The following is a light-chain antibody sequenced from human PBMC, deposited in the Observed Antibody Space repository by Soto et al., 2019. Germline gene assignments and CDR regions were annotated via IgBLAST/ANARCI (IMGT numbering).Light chain of an antibody. CDR1: QSVSSN. J-gene: IGKJ4*01. CDR3: QQYYSYPRT. CDR2: GAS. V-gene: IGKV3-15*01. Sequence: EIVMTQSPATLSVSPVDRATLSCRASQSVSSNLAWYQQKPGQAPRLLIYGASTRATGIPARFSGSGSGTDFTLTISCLQSEDFATYYCQQYYSYPRTVGGGTKVDIK.